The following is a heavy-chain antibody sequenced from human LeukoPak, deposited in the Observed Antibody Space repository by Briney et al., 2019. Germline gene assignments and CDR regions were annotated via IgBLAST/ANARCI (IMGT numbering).Heavy chain of an antibody. CDR2: ISGSGGST. Sequence: GGSLRLSCAASGFTFSSYAMSWVRQAPGKGLEWVSAISGSGGSTYYAASVKGRFTISRDNSKNTLYLQMNSLRAEDTAVYYCAKDRGRELPGFSLFDYWGQGTLVTVSS. CDR3: AKDRGRELPGFSLFDY. J-gene: IGHJ4*02. V-gene: IGHV3-23*01. CDR1: GFTFSSYA. D-gene: IGHD1-26*01.